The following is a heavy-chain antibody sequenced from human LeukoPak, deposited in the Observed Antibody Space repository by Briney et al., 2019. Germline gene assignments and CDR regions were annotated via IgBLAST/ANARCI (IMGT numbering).Heavy chain of an antibody. Sequence: GASVKVSCKVSGYTLTELSMHWVRQAPGKGLEWMGGFDPEDGETIYAQKFQGRVTMTEDTSTDTAYMELSSLRSEDTAVYYCATLKYYYDSSGYSWRYAFDIWGQGTMVTVSS. CDR2: FDPEDGET. CDR1: GYTLTELS. CDR3: ATLKYYYDSSGYSWRYAFDI. D-gene: IGHD3-22*01. J-gene: IGHJ3*02. V-gene: IGHV1-24*01.